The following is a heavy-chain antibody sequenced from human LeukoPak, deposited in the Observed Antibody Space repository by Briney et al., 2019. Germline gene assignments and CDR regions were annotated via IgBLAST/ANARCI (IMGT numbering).Heavy chain of an antibody. D-gene: IGHD3/OR15-3a*01. Sequence: RPGGSLILSCAASGFTFSSYTMNWVRQAPGKGLEWVSAISSTSTYTYYADSLKGRFTISRDNAKNSLYLQMNSLRVEDTAVYYCARDGQVNWFDPWGQGTLVTVSS. J-gene: IGHJ5*02. CDR2: ISSTSTYT. CDR3: ARDGQVNWFDP. V-gene: IGHV3-21*01. CDR1: GFTFSSYT.